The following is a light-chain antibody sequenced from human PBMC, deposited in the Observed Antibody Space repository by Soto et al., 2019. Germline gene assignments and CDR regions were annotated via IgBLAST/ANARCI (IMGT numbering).Light chain of an antibody. CDR1: SSDVGAYNL. V-gene: IGLV2-23*01. Sequence: QSVLTQPASVSGSPEQSITISCTGTSSDVGAYNLVSWYQQHPGKAPRLIIYEGSKRPSGISHRFSGSKSDNTASLTISGLRAEDEAHYHCCSYAGSRTFVFGGGTKRTVL. J-gene: IGLJ2*01. CDR2: EGS. CDR3: CSYAGSRTFV.